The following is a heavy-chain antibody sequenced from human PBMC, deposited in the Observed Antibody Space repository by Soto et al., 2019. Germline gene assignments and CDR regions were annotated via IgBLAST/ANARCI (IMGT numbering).Heavy chain of an antibody. D-gene: IGHD4-17*01. CDR2: ITGSGDYT. V-gene: IGHV3-23*01. Sequence: EVQMLESGGGLVQPGGSLRLSCAASGFTFSSYALTWVRQAPGKGLEWVSSITGSGDYTRYTDSVKGRFTITRDNAKNPLFLQMKSPSADDSAIYDCGKDPIDDYFGALDFWGQGTRVTVTS. CDR3: GKDPIDDYFGALDF. CDR1: GFTFSSYA. J-gene: IGHJ3*01.